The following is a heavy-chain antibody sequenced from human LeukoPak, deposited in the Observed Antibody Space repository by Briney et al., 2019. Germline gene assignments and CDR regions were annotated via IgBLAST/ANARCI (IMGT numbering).Heavy chain of an antibody. CDR1: GLTFTRYA. Sequence: GGPLRPSGAASGLTFTRYAMTWVRRAPGKGLGWGSTISGSGGTTHTADPVKGRFTISRDNSKNTLYLQLNSLRAEDTAVYYCAKDVDFLAGYYRVTYFDFWGQGALVTVSS. V-gene: IGHV3-23*01. CDR2: ISGSGGTT. CDR3: AKDVDFLAGYYRVTYFDF. D-gene: IGHD3-9*01. J-gene: IGHJ4*02.